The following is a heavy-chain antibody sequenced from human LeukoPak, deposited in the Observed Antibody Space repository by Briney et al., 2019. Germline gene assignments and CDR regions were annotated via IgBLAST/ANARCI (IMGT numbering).Heavy chain of an antibody. CDR3: ARPHGYCSSTSCYGRGDAFDI. D-gene: IGHD2-2*03. J-gene: IGHJ3*02. Sequence: GESLKISCQGSGYRFTSYWIGWVRQMPGKGLEWMGIIYPGDSDTRYSPSFQGQVTISADKSISTAYLQWSSLQASDTAMYYCARPHGYCSSTSCYGRGDAFDIWGQGTMVTVSS. CDR1: GYRFTSYW. CDR2: IYPGDSDT. V-gene: IGHV5-51*01.